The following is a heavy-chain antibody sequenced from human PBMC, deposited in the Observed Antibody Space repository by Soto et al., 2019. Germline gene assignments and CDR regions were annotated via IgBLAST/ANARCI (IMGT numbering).Heavy chain of an antibody. CDR1: GFTFSGSA. CDR3: TRHCSSTSCYANENMDV. Sequence: GGSLRLSCAASGFTFSGSAMHWVRQASGKGLEWVGRIRSKANSYATAYAASVKGRFTISRDDSKNTAYLQMNSLKTEDTAVYYCTRHCSSTSCYANENMDVWGQGTTVTVSS. V-gene: IGHV3-73*01. J-gene: IGHJ6*02. CDR2: IRSKANSYAT. D-gene: IGHD2-2*01.